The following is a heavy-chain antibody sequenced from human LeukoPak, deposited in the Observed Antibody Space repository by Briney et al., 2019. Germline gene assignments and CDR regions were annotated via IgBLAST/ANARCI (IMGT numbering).Heavy chain of an antibody. CDR3: ARCCYDFWSGYYYFDY. J-gene: IGHJ4*02. V-gene: IGHV4-4*07. D-gene: IGHD3-3*01. CDR2: IYTSGST. Sequence: SETLSLTCTVSGDSISRYYWSWIRQPAGKGLEWIGRIYTSGSTNYNPSLKSRVTMSVDTSKNQFSLKLSSVTAADTAVYYCARCCYDFWSGYYYFDYWGQGTLVPVSS. CDR1: GDSISRYY.